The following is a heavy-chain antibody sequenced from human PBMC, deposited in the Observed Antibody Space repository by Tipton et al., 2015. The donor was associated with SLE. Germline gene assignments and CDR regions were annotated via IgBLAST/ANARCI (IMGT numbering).Heavy chain of an antibody. CDR3: AKWGGRLTVFGVAKSSYYSYGMDV. J-gene: IGHJ6*02. D-gene: IGHD3-3*01. V-gene: IGHV3-74*01. CDR1: GFTFSNYW. CDR2: INNDGTRT. Sequence: GSLRLSCAASGFTFSNYWMHWVRQAPGKGLMWVSRINNDGTRTTYADSVKGRFTISRDNTKNTLYLQMNSLRAEDTAVYYCAKWGGRLTVFGVAKSSYYSYGMDVWGQGTTVTVSS.